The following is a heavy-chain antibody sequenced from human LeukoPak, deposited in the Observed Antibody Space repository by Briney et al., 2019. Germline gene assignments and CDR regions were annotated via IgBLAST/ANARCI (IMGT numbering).Heavy chain of an antibody. D-gene: IGHD2-2*01. CDR2: INPDSGFT. J-gene: IGHJ4*02. V-gene: IGHV1-2*06. CDR3: ARLADCSSSSCRSFDY. Sequence: ASVKVSFMASGYPFTGYYLHWVRQAPGQGLEGMGRINPDSGFTNYAQKFQGRVTMTRDTSISTAYIELSRLRSDDTAVYYCARLADCSSSSCRSFDYWGQGTLVTVSS. CDR1: GYPFTGYY.